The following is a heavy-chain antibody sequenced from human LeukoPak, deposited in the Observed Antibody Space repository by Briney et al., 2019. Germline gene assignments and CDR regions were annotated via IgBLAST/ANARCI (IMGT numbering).Heavy chain of an antibody. CDR3: GKDWKVDY. CDR2: ITGSGGST. J-gene: IGHJ4*02. D-gene: IGHD1-1*01. Sequence: PGGSLRLSCAASGFTFSSHAMGWVRQAPGKGLEWVSSITGSGGSTYYGDSVKGRFTISRDNSKNTLYLQMNSLRAEDTAVYYCGKDWKVDYWGQGTLVTVSS. V-gene: IGHV3-23*01. CDR1: GFTFSSHA.